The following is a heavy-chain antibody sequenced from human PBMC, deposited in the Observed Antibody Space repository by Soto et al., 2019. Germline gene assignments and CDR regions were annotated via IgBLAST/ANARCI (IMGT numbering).Heavy chain of an antibody. CDR1: GVTFSSYS. CDR2: ISSSSSTI. J-gene: IGHJ2*01. V-gene: IGHV3-48*01. Sequence: EVQLVESGGGLVQPGGSLRLSCAASGVTFSSYSMNWVRQAPGKGLEWVSYISSSSSTIYYADSVKGRFTISRDNAKNSLYLQMNSLRAEDTAVYYCAREIQNYYWYFDLWGRGTLVTVSS. CDR3: AREIQNYYWYFDL. D-gene: IGHD1-7*01.